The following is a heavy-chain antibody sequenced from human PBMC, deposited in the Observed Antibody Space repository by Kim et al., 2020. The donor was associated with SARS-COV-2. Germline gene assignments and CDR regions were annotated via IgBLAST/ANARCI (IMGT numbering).Heavy chain of an antibody. D-gene: IGHD7-27*01. V-gene: IGHV1-2*02. J-gene: IGHJ4*02. Sequence: ASVKVSCKASGYTFTDYYIHWVRQAPGKGLEWMGCINADSGGTHYAQKFRGRVTMTTHTSINTAHMELTGLRSDDTAVFYCARDWADNSFDSWGQGTLVTVSS. CDR1: GYTFTDYY. CDR2: INADSGGT. CDR3: ARDWADNSFDS.